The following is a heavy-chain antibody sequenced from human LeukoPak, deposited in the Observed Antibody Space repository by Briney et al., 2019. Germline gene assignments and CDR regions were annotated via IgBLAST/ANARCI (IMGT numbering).Heavy chain of an antibody. J-gene: IGHJ5*02. CDR1: GYTFTSYY. V-gene: IGHV1-46*01. D-gene: IGHD5-18*01. Sequence: ASVKVSCKASGYTFTSYYMHWVRQAPGQGLERMGIINPSGGSTSYAQKFQGRVTMTRDTSTSTVYMELSSLRSEDTAVYYCARGYGIQLWLPGFDPWGQGTLVTVSS. CDR2: INPSGGST. CDR3: ARGYGIQLWLPGFDP.